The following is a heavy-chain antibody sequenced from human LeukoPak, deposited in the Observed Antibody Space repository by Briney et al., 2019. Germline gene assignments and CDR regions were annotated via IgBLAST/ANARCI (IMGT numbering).Heavy chain of an antibody. D-gene: IGHD6-13*01. CDR2: ISGSGGST. CDR3: AKVLSSSWQIDY. Sequence: GGSLRLSCAASGFTFSTYGMHWVRQAPGKGLEWVSAISGSGGSTYYIASVKGRFTISRDNSRNTVFLQMNSLRAEDTAVYYCAKVLSSSWQIDYWGQGTLVTVSS. CDR1: GFTFSTYG. J-gene: IGHJ4*02. V-gene: IGHV3-23*01.